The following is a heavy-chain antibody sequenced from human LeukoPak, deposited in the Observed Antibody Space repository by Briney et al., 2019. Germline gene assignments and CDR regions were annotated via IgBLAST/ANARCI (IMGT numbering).Heavy chain of an antibody. CDR1: GFTFSSYA. CDR2: IKQDASQE. Sequence: GGSLRLSCAASGFTFSSYAMHWVRQAPGKGPEWVAHIKQDASQEDHVDSVKGRFTISRDNAKNSLYLQMNSLRAEDTAVYYCARGVVYPTWSGPHWSDYWGQGTLVTVSS. V-gene: IGHV3-7*01. CDR3: ARGVVYPTWSGPHWSDY. J-gene: IGHJ4*02. D-gene: IGHD3-3*01.